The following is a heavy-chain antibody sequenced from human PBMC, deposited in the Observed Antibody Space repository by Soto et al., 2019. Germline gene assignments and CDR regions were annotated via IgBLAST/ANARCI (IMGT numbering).Heavy chain of an antibody. Sequence: QVQLQESGPGLVKPSQTLSLTCTVSGGSISSGDYYWSWIRQPPGKGPEWIGYIYYSGSTYYNPSLKSRVTISVDTSKNQFSLKLSSVTAADTAVYYCARVGAGWDTAMAGVDYWGQGTLVTVSS. CDR1: GGSISSGDYY. D-gene: IGHD5-18*01. CDR3: ARVGAGWDTAMAGVDY. V-gene: IGHV4-30-4*01. CDR2: IYYSGST. J-gene: IGHJ4*02.